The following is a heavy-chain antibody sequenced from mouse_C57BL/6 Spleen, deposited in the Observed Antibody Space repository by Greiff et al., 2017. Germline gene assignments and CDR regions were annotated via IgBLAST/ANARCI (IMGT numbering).Heavy chain of an antibody. CDR3: ARGATMITTRDWYFDV. Sequence: EVKLVESGGDLVKPGGSLKLSCAASGFTFSSYGLSWVRQTPDKRLEWVATLSSGGSYTYYPASVKGRFTISRDNAKNTLYLQMSSLKSEDTAMYYCARGATMITTRDWYFDVWGTGTTVTVSS. CDR2: LSSGGSYT. CDR1: GFTFSSYG. V-gene: IGHV5-6*01. D-gene: IGHD2-4*01. J-gene: IGHJ1*03.